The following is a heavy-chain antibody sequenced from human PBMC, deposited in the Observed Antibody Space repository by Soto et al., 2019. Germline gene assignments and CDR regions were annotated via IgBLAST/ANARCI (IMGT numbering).Heavy chain of an antibody. Sequence: QVQLQESGPGLVKPSETLSLTCTVSGGSISSYYWSWIRQPPGKGLEWIGYIYYSGSTNYNPSLKSRVTISVYKSKNQFSLKLSSVTAADTAVYYCARAPYSGYVDFDYWGQGTLVTVSS. CDR3: ARAPYSGYVDFDY. D-gene: IGHD5-12*01. CDR1: GGSISSYY. CDR2: IYYSGST. V-gene: IGHV4-59*01. J-gene: IGHJ4*02.